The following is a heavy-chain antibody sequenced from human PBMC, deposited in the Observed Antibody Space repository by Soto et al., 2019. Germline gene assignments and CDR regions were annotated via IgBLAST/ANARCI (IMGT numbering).Heavy chain of an antibody. CDR3: AVGGSGDYAN. J-gene: IGHJ4*02. D-gene: IGHD3-22*01. CDR1: GYTFRHYW. Sequence: EVQLVESGGDLVQPGGSLRLSCAASGYTFRHYWMHWVRQPPGKGLLWVSRIKTDGTYDTYADSVKGRVTISRDNAKNTLYLQMNSLIVVDAAGYYCAVGGSGDYANWGKGTLVTVSS. V-gene: IGHV3-74*01. CDR2: IKTDGTYD.